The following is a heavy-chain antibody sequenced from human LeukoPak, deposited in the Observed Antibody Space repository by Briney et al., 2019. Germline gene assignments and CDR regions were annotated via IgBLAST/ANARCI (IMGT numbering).Heavy chain of an antibody. V-gene: IGHV3-11*01. CDR1: GFTFSDYY. D-gene: IGHD2-2*01. CDR3: VRDRVGYCSSTSCYNYYYGMDV. Sequence: GVSLRLSCAASGFTFSDYYMSWIRQAPGKGLEWVSYISSSGSTIYYADSVKGRFTISRDNAKNSLYLQMNSLRAEDTAVYYCVRDRVGYCSSTSCYNYYYGMDVWGQGTTVTVSS. CDR2: ISSSGSTI. J-gene: IGHJ6*02.